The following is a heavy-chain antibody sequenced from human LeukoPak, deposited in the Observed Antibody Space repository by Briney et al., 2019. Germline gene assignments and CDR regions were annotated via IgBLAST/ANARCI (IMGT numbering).Heavy chain of an antibody. CDR1: GGTFSSYA. Sequence: ASVKASCKASGGTFSSYAISWVRQAPGQGLEWMGRIIPILGIANYAQKFQGRVTITADKSTSTAYMELSSLRSEDTAVYYCARDRGSSSEELDYWGQGTLVTVSS. D-gene: IGHD6-13*01. J-gene: IGHJ4*02. CDR2: IIPILGIA. V-gene: IGHV1-69*04. CDR3: ARDRGSSSEELDY.